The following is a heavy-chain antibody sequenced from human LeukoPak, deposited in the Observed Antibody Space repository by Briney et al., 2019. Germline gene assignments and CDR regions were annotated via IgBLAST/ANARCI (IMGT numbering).Heavy chain of an antibody. J-gene: IGHJ4*02. CDR2: IHPGDSDT. D-gene: IGHD1/OR15-1a*01. CDR1: GYSFTTYW. Sequence: GESLKISCKGSGYSFTTYWIGWVRQMPGKGLECMGIIHPGDSDTRYSPSFQGQVTISADKSINTAYLQWSSLRASDTAMYYCATSESQTKFDYWGQGTLVTVSS. CDR3: ATSESQTKFDY. V-gene: IGHV5-51*01.